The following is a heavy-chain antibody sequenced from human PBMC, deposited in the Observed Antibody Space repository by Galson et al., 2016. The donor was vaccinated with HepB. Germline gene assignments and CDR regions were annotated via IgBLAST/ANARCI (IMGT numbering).Heavy chain of an antibody. D-gene: IGHD6-13*01. CDR3: VTGIAASGSLFYIDY. J-gene: IGHJ4*02. V-gene: IGHV1-24*01. CDR1: GYILSKIS. Sequence: SVKVSCKVSGYILSKISMHWVRQAPGKGLEWMGGFDPEDGETIYAQKFQGRVTMTEDISTDTSSMQQSSLRSEATAIYYCVTGIAASGSLFYIDYWGQGFSGTVSS. CDR2: FDPEDGET.